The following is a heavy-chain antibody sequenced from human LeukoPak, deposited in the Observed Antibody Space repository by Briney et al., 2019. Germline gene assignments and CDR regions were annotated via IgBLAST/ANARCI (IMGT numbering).Heavy chain of an antibody. V-gene: IGHV3-74*01. CDR3: ARSLRITMIATY. CDR1: GFTFSSYW. J-gene: IGHJ4*02. D-gene: IGHD3-22*01. CDR2: IDRDGSRI. Sequence: GGSLRLSCAVSGFTFSSYWMHWVRQAPGKGLVWVSRIDRDGSRINYADSVKGRFTISRDNSKNTLYLQMNSLRAEDTAVYYCARSLRITMIATYWGQGTLVTVSS.